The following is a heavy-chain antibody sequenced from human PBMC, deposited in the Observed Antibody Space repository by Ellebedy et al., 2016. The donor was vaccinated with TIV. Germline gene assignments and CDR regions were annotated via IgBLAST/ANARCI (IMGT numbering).Heavy chain of an antibody. J-gene: IGHJ6*03. CDR3: ARVTGTTFYYYYYMDV. Sequence: SQTLSLTCXVYGESFSAYYWSWIRQPPGKGLEWIGEINHSGSTNYNPSLKSRVIISVDTSKNQFSLKLSSVTAADTAVYYCARVTGTTFYYYYYMDVWGKGTTVTVS. V-gene: IGHV4-34*01. CDR1: GESFSAYY. CDR2: INHSGST. D-gene: IGHD1-7*01.